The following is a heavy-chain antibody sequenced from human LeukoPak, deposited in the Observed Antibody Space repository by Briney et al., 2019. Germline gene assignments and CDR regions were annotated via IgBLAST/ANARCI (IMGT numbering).Heavy chain of an antibody. CDR3: AKVRGVIRASYFDY. Sequence: GGSLRLSCAASGFTFSTYGMHWVRQAPGKGLEWVAVISYDGSNKYFADSVKGRFTISRDNSKNTLYLQMNSLRAEDTAVYYCAKVRGVIRASYFDYWGQGILVTVSS. J-gene: IGHJ4*02. V-gene: IGHV3-30*18. CDR2: ISYDGSNK. CDR1: GFTFSTYG. D-gene: IGHD3-10*01.